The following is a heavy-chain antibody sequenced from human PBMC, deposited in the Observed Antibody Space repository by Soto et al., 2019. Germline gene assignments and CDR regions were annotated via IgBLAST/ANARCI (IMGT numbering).Heavy chain of an antibody. D-gene: IGHD3-22*01. J-gene: IGHJ6*02. CDR3: ASTYDSSPNYV. Sequence: ETLSLTCSVSGVSLVSYYWSWVRQPPGKGLEWLGHIDYSGNTKYNPSLESRVTMSVDRSENQVSLKLSSVTAADTAVYYCASTYDSSPNYVWGQGTTVTVSS. V-gene: IGHV4-59*01. CDR2: IDYSGNT. CDR1: GVSLVSYY.